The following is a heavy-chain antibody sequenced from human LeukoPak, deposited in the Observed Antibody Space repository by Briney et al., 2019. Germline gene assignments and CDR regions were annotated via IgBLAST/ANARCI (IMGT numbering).Heavy chain of an antibody. CDR2: INAGNGNT. CDR3: AMRMPQSLTPGALDI. J-gene: IGHJ3*02. CDR1: GYTFTSYA. V-gene: IGHV1-3*01. Sequence: ASVKVSCKASGYTFTSYAMRWVRQAPGQRLEWMGWINAGNGNTRYSQKFQGRVTITRDTSASTAYMELSSLRSEDTAVYYCAMRMPQSLTPGALDIWGQGTMVTVSS. D-gene: IGHD2-15*01.